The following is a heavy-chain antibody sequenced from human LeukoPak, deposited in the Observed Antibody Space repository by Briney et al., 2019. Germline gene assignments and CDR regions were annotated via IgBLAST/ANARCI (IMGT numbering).Heavy chain of an antibody. Sequence: ASVKVSCKASGYTFTGYYMHWVRQAPGQGLEWMGKITARTGDTTYAQTFQDRVIMTRDTSTSTVYMQLSRLRSDDTAVYYCARDTYGSDYWGQGTLVTVSA. CDR1: GYTFTGYY. J-gene: IGHJ4*02. CDR3: ARDTYGSDY. D-gene: IGHD3-10*01. V-gene: IGHV1-46*01. CDR2: ITARTGDT.